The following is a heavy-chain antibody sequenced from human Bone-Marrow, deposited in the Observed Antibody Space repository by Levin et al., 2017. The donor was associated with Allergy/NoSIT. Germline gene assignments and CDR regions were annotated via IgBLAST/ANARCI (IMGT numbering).Heavy chain of an antibody. J-gene: IGHJ2*01. V-gene: IGHV4-59*11. D-gene: IGHD1-1*01. CDR1: GGSIDSHY. CDR2: IYYSART. Sequence: SETLSLTCTVSGGSIDSHYWSWIRQPPGKGLEWIGYIYYSARTNYNPSLKSRGTISVDASKNQFSLRLTSVTAADTAVYYCARGNWNYYWYFNLWGRGTRVTVSS. CDR3: ARGNWNYYWYFNL.